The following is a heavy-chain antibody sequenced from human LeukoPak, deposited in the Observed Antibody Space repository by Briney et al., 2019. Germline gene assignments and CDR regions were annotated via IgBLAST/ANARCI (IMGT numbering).Heavy chain of an antibody. D-gene: IGHD6-19*01. V-gene: IGHV1-69*05. Sequence: SVKVSCKASGGTFSSYAISWVRQAPGQGLEWMGGIIPIFGTANYAQKFQGRVTITTDESTSTAYMELSSLRSEDTAVYYCARGDRIAVADNWFDPWGQGTLVTVSS. CDR1: GGTFSSYA. J-gene: IGHJ5*02. CDR2: IIPIFGTA. CDR3: ARGDRIAVADNWFDP.